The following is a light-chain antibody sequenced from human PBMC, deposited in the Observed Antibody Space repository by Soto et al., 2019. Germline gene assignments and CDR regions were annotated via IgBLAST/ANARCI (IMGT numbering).Light chain of an antibody. V-gene: IGKV1-39*01. CDR3: QQSDRTPPFN. CDR1: QSINTF. Sequence: DIQMTQSPSPLSASVGDRVYITCRTSQSINTFLNWYQAKPGKAPKLLIYEASNLGNGVPSRFSGSGSGTDFTLTISSLQTEDSATYYFQQSDRTPPFNFGPGTRVDI. J-gene: IGKJ3*01. CDR2: EAS.